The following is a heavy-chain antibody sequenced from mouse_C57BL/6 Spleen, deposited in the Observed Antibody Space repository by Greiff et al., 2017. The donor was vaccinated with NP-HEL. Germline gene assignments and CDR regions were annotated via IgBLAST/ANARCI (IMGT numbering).Heavy chain of an antibody. CDR2: ISDGGSYT. CDR3: ARDGDYSNMAWFAY. D-gene: IGHD2-5*01. V-gene: IGHV5-4*01. Sequence: EVNVVESGGGLVKPGGSLKLSCAASGFTFSSYAMSWVRQTPEKRLEWVATISDGGSYTYYPDNVKGRFTISRDNAKNNLYLQMSHLKSEDTAMYYCARDGDYSNMAWFAYWGQGTLVTVSA. J-gene: IGHJ3*01. CDR1: GFTFSSYA.